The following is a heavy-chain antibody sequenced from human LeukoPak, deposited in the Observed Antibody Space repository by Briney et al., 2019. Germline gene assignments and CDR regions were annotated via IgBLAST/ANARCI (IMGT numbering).Heavy chain of an antibody. CDR1: GFTLSTAS. CDR3: ADNLSR. D-gene: IGHD1-1*01. V-gene: IGHV3-48*04. Sequence: GGSLRLSCVVPGFTLSTASMNWVRQAPGKGLEWISHIDKGGNIIYYAASVKGRFTISRDSAKNSLYLQMNSLRAEDTAVYYCADNLSRWGQGTLVTVSS. CDR2: IDKGGNII. J-gene: IGHJ4*02.